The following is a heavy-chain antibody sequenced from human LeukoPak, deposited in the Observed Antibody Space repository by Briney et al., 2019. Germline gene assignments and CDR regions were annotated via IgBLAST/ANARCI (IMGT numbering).Heavy chain of an antibody. V-gene: IGHV1-18*01. CDR3: AREGLDNYYYYYGMDV. CDR2: ISAYNGNT. D-gene: IGHD2-2*03. Sequence: ASVKVSCKASGGTFSSYAISWVRQAPGQGLEWMGWISAYNGNTNYAQKLQGRVTMTTDTSTSTAYMELRSLRSDDTAVYYCAREGLDNYYYYYGMDVWGQGTTVTVSS. J-gene: IGHJ6*02. CDR1: GGTFSSYA.